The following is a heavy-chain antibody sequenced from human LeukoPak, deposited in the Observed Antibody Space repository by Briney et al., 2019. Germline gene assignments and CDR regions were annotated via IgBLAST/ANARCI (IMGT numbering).Heavy chain of an antibody. J-gene: IGHJ6*02. Sequence: ASVKVSCKASGYTFTSYGISWVRQAPGQGLEWMGWISAYNGNTNYAQKLQGRVTMTTDTSTSTAYMELRSLRSDDTAVYYCARGVVVPAAPYYYGMDVWGQGTTVTVSS. D-gene: IGHD2-2*01. CDR1: GYTFTSYG. CDR2: ISAYNGNT. CDR3: ARGVVVPAAPYYYGMDV. V-gene: IGHV1-18*01.